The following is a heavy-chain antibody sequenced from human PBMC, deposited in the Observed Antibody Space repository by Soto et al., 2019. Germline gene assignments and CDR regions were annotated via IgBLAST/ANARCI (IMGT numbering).Heavy chain of an antibody. Sequence: QVQLVQSGPEVRKPGASARLSCATSGYNFNQYYIHWVRQAPGQGLEWMGIINLRGGTTEYAHKFRGRVTVTGDTSTRTAYMELSSLRSEETAVYFCARGPDDSDVPRWDHWGQGTLITVSS. CDR1: GYNFNQYY. J-gene: IGHJ4*02. CDR2: INLRGGTT. V-gene: IGHV1-46*02. CDR3: ARGPDDSDVPRWDH. D-gene: IGHD4-17*01.